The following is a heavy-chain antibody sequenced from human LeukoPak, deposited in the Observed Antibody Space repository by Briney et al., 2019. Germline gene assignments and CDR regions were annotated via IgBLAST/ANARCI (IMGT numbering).Heavy chain of an antibody. V-gene: IGHV3-7*01. D-gene: IGHD2-15*01. CDR3: ARGRCSGGSCYWVY. J-gene: IGHJ4*02. CDR2: IKEDGSEK. CDR1: GFTFNNYW. Sequence: GGSLRLSCTASGFTFNNYWMSWVRQAPGKGLEWVANIKEDGSEKYYVDSVKGRFTISRDNAKNSLYLQMNSLGAEDTAVYYCARGRCSGGSCYWVYWGQGTLVTVSS.